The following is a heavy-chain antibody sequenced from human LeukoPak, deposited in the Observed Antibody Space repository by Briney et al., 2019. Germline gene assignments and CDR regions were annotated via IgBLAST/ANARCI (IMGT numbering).Heavy chain of an antibody. CDR2: ISAYNGNT. J-gene: IGHJ4*02. CDR1: GYTFTSYG. CDR3: ASTEESGAWGYYDSSGYYY. Sequence: ASVKVSCKASGYTFTSYGISWVRQAPGQGLEWMGWISAYNGNTNYAQKLQGRVTMTTDTSTSTAYMELRSLRSDDTAVYYCASTEESGAWGYYDSSGYYYWGQGTLVTVSS. V-gene: IGHV1-18*01. D-gene: IGHD3-22*01.